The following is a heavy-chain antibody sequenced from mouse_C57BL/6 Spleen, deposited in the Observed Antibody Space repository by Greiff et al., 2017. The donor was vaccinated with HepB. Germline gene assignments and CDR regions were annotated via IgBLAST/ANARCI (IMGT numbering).Heavy chain of an antibody. CDR1: GYTFTDYN. CDR2: INPNNGGT. CDR3: ARSHYSNPYAMDY. D-gene: IGHD2-5*01. V-gene: IGHV1-22*01. J-gene: IGHJ4*01. Sequence: VQLQQSGPELVKPGASVKMSCKASGYTFTDYNMHWVKQSHGKSLEWIGYINPNNGGTSYNQKFKGKATLTVNKSSSTAYMELRSLTSEDSAVYYCARSHYSNPYAMDYWGQGTSVTVSS.